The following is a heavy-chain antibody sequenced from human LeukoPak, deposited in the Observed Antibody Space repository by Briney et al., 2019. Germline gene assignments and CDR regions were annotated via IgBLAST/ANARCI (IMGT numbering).Heavy chain of an antibody. CDR3: ARDTPPGGDYYFDY. J-gene: IGHJ4*02. Sequence: PGGSLRLSCAASGFTFSTYNMNWVRQAPGKGLEWVSSISSSSTYIYYADSVKGRFTISRDNAKNSLYLQMNSLRAEDTAVYYCARDTPPGGDYYFDYWGQGTLVIVSS. V-gene: IGHV3-21*01. CDR2: ISSSSTYI. D-gene: IGHD3-16*01. CDR1: GFTFSTYN.